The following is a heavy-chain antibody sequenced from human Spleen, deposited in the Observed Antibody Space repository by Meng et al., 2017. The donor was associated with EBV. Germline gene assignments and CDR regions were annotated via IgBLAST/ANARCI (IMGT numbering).Heavy chain of an antibody. V-gene: IGHV4-4*02. J-gene: IGHJ5*02. Sequence: QVQLEESGPGLVKPSGTLSLTCAVSGDSISSNWWSWVRQPPGKGLEWIGEISHSGNTNYNPSLKSRVALSVDKSKNQISLNLNSVTAGDTALYYCARGSSGYFSIDLWGQGTLVTVSS. CDR1: GDSISSNW. D-gene: IGHD3-22*01. CDR2: ISHSGNT. CDR3: ARGSSGYFSIDL.